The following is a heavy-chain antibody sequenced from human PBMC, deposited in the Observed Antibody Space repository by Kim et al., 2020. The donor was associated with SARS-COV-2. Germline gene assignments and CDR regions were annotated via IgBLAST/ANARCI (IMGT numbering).Heavy chain of an antibody. CDR1: GFTFSSYW. Sequence: GGSLRLSCAASGFTFSSYWMHWVRQAPGKGLVWVSRINSDGSSTSYADSVKGRFTISRDNAKNTLYLQMNSLRAEDTAVYYCVSEVIAARLGAAFDIWGQETMVTVSS. CDR3: VSEVIAARLGAAFDI. D-gene: IGHD6-6*01. CDR2: INSDGSST. J-gene: IGHJ3*02. V-gene: IGHV3-74*01.